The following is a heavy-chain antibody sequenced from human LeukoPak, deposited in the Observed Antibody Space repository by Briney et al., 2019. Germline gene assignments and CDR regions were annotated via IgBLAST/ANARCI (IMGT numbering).Heavy chain of an antibody. CDR1: GGSISGYF. J-gene: IGHJ4*02. V-gene: IGHV4-4*07. CDR2: IYATGST. CDR3: ARAKDSAYDHDS. D-gene: IGHD5-12*01. Sequence: SETLSLTCTVSGGSISGYFWSWIRQPAGKGLEWIGRIYATGSTNYNPSLKSRVTMSVDTSKNQYSLKMSSVTAADTAVYYCARAKDSAYDHDSWGQGTLVTVSS.